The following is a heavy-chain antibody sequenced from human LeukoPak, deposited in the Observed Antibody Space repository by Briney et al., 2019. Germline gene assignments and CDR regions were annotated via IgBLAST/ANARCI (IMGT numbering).Heavy chain of an antibody. CDR1: GFTVIGNY. CDR3: ARETRSYLGY. Sequence: GGSLRLSCAASGFTVIGNYMTWDRQAPGKGLEWVSIIYSDGGTYYADSVKGRFTISRDNSKNTLYLQMNSLRAEDTAVYYCARETRSYLGYWGQGTLVTVSS. V-gene: IGHV3-53*01. J-gene: IGHJ4*02. CDR2: IYSDGGT. D-gene: IGHD1/OR15-1a*01.